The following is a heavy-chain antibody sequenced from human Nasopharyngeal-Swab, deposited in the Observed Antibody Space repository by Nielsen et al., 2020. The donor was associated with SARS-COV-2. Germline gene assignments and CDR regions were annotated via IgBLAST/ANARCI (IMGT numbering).Heavy chain of an antibody. Sequence: GGSLSLSCEAPGSGSPTHAMPWVRQAPGKRPEWVALIWFDGSNKYFADSVKGRFTISRDNSKNTVYLLMSSLRAEDTAVYYCARDPGAFAEAVAWFDPWGQGTLVTVSS. D-gene: IGHD6-19*01. CDR3: ARDPGAFAEAVAWFDP. J-gene: IGHJ5*02. CDR2: IWFDGSNK. V-gene: IGHV3-33*01. CDR1: GSGSPTHA.